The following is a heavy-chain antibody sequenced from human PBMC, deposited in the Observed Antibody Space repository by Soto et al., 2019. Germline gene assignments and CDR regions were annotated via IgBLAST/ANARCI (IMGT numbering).Heavy chain of an antibody. V-gene: IGHV4-39*01. J-gene: IGHJ4*01. D-gene: IGHD6-25*01. CDR3: AYGSSSAWIDF. Sequence: SETLSLTCSVSGDSMRGYHFYWAWIRQAPGKGLEWIGSAYFSGGNTYYNPSLKSRVSIFLDTSKNEFSLRLTSLTAADTAVYFCAYGSSSAWIDFWGHGTMVTVSS. CDR2: AYFSGGNT. CDR1: GDSMRGYHFY.